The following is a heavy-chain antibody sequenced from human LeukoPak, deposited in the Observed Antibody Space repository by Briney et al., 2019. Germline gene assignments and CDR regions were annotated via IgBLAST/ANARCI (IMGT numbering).Heavy chain of an antibody. CDR1: GDSISRSSNY. D-gene: IGHD1-26*01. CDR3: ARTLDTGSYYNY. Sequence: PSETLSLTCTVSGDSISRSSNYLGWIRQPPGKGLDWIGSIYYSGSTYYNPSLKSRVTISVDTSKNQFSLKLSSVTAADTAVYYCARTLDTGSYYNYWGQGTLVTVSS. CDR2: IYYSGST. J-gene: IGHJ4*02. V-gene: IGHV4-39*01.